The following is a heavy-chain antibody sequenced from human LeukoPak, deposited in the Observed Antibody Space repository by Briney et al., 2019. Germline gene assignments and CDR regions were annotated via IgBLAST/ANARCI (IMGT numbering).Heavy chain of an antibody. CDR3: ARGPFSGSYRKRGANYFDY. CDR2: IYSGGST. CDR1: GFTVSSNY. D-gene: IGHD1-26*01. V-gene: IGHV3-53*01. J-gene: IGHJ4*02. Sequence: GGSLRLSCAASGFTVSSNYMSWVRQAPGKGLEWVSVIYSGGSTYYADSVKGRFTISRDNSKNTLYLQMNNLRAEDTAVYYCARGPFSGSYRKRGANYFDYWGQGTLVTVSS.